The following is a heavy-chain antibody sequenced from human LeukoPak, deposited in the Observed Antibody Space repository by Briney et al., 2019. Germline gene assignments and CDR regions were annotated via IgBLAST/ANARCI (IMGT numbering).Heavy chain of an antibody. Sequence: GGSLRLSCAASGFTFSNSAMSWVRQSPGRGLEWLAAISESGGATYYANSVRGRFTISRDNSKNTLHLQMNSLRAEDTAVYHCARQLGYCSDGSCYFDXXGQGXXXTV. D-gene: IGHD2-15*01. CDR2: ISESGGAT. CDR1: GFTFSNSA. V-gene: IGHV3-23*01. J-gene: IGHJ4*02. CDR3: ARQLGYCSDGSCYFDX.